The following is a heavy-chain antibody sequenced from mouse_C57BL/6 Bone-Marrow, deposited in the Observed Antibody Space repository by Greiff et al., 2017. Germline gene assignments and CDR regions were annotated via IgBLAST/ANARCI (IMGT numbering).Heavy chain of an antibody. V-gene: IGHV1-64*01. Sequence: VQLQQPGAELVKPGASVKLSCKASGYTFTSYWMHWVKQRPGQGLEWIGMIHPNSGSTNYNAKFKSKATLTVDKSSSTAYMQLSSLTSEDSAVYYCARESMVTYWGQGTTLTVSS. D-gene: IGHD2-2*01. CDR1: GYTFTSYW. CDR2: IHPNSGST. CDR3: ARESMVTY. J-gene: IGHJ2*01.